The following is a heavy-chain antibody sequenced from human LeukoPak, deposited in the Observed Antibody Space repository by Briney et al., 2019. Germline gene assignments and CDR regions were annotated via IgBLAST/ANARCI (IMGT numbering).Heavy chain of an antibody. V-gene: IGHV3-30*02. Sequence: GGSLRLSCAASGFTFSSYGMHWVRQAPGKGLEWVAFIRYDGSNKYYADSVKGRFTISRDNSKNTLYLQMNSLRAEDTAVYYCAKDRVATSHFDYWGPGTLVTVSS. CDR3: AKDRVATSHFDY. CDR1: GFTFSSYG. CDR2: IRYDGSNK. J-gene: IGHJ4*02. D-gene: IGHD5-24*01.